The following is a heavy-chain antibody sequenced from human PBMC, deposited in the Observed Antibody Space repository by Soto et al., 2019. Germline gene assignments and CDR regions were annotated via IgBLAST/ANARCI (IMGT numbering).Heavy chain of an antibody. V-gene: IGHV3-30-3*01. J-gene: IGHJ6*02. CDR3: ARADVLPAAPPGFYYYYYGMDV. D-gene: IGHD2-2*01. CDR2: ISYDGSNK. CDR1: GFTFSSYA. Sequence: QVQLVESGGGVVQPGRSLRLSCAASGFTFSSYAMHWVRQAPGKGLEWVAVISYDGSNKYYADSVKGRFTISRDNSKNTLYLQMNSLRAEDTAVYYCARADVLPAAPPGFYYYYYGMDVWGQGTTVTVSS.